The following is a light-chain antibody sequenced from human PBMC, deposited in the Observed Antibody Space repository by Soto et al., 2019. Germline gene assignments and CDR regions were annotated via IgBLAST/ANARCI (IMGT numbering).Light chain of an antibody. V-gene: IGLV6-57*02. Sequence: NFLLTQPPSVSESPGKTVTISCTGSSGDITTYYVQWYQQRPGSAPTTVIYEDNQRPSGVPDRFSGSIDSSSNSASLPISGLQTEDEADYYCQSYDTANHVVFGGGTKLTVL. CDR1: SGDITTYY. CDR2: EDN. CDR3: QSYDTANHVV. J-gene: IGLJ2*01.